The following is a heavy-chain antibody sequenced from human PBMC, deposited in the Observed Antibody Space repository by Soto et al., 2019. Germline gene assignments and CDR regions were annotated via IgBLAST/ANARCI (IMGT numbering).Heavy chain of an antibody. D-gene: IGHD2-21*01. V-gene: IGHV4-34*01. CDR1: GGSLSDYF. Sequence: SETLSLTCVVSGGSLSDYFWSWIRQPPGMALEWIGEINHLGSIDYNPSLKSRVTMSVDTSKNQFSLTLNSVTAADTATYYCARGGISHWAYFYYMDVWDRGTTVTVSS. CDR3: ARGGISHWAYFYYMDV. J-gene: IGHJ6*03. CDR2: INHLGSI.